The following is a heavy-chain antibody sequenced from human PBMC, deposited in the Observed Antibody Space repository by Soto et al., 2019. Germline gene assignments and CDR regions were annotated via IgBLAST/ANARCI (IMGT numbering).Heavy chain of an antibody. CDR2: INPKSGGT. J-gene: IGHJ6*02. CDR3: ARGDSTDCSNGVCSFFYNHDMDV. V-gene: IGHV1-2*04. D-gene: IGHD2-8*01. Sequence: ASVKVSCKASGYSFTDYHIHWVRQAPGQGLGWLGRINPKSGGTSTAQKFQGWVTMTTDTSISTASMELTRLTSDDTAIYYCARGDSTDCSNGVCSFFYNHDMDVWGQGTTVTVSS. CDR1: GYSFTDYH.